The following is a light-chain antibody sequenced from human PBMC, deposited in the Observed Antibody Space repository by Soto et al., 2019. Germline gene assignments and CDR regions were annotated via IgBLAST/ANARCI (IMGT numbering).Light chain of an antibody. J-gene: IGLJ2*01. V-gene: IGLV4-69*01. CDR3: QTWVTGIQV. Sequence: QPVLTQSPSASASLGASVKLTCNLSSGHSSYAIAWHQQRPEKGPRYLMKLNSDGSHSKGDGIPDRFSGSSSGAERYLTISSLQSEDEADYYCQTWVTGIQVFGGGTKLTVL. CDR1: SGHSSYA. CDR2: LNSDGSH.